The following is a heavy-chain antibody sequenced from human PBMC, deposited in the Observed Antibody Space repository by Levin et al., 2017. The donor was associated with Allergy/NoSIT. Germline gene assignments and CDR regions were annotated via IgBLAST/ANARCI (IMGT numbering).Heavy chain of an antibody. Sequence: KVSCKASGYSFTDYWIGWVRQMPGTGLEWMGIIYPGGDSDIRYSPSFQGQVTISADKSSSTAYLQWSSLKASDTAMYYCARQYSYGSRTPGRLDPWGQGTLVTVSS. D-gene: IGHD3-10*01. CDR3: ARQYSYGSRTPGRLDP. J-gene: IGHJ5*02. V-gene: IGHV5-51*01. CDR2: IYPGGDSDI. CDR1: GYSFTDYW.